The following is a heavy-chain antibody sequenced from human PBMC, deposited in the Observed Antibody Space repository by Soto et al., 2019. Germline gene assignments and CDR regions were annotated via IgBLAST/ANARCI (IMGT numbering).Heavy chain of an antibody. J-gene: IGHJ6*02. CDR2: ISYGGSNK. V-gene: IGHV3-30-3*01. D-gene: IGHD2-21*01. CDR3: VRDLSYCGGDCYFSGMDV. Sequence: PGGSLRLSCAASGFTFSSYAMHWVRQAPGKGLEWVALISYGGSNKYYADSVKGRFTISRDNSKNTLYLQMNSLRAEDTAVYYCVRDLSYCGGDCYFSGMDVWGQGTTVTVSS. CDR1: GFTFSSYA.